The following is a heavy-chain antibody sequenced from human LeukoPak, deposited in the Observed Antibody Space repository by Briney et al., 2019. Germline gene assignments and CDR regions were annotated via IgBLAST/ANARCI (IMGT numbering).Heavy chain of an antibody. CDR3: ARFYDSSGYPMYYFDY. CDR2: INPNNGGT. Sequence: ASVKVSCKASGGTFSSYAISWVRQAPGQGLEWMGWINPNNGGTNSAQKFQGRVTMTRDTSISTAYMELSSLRSDDTAVYYCARFYDSSGYPMYYFDYWGQGTLVTVSS. J-gene: IGHJ4*02. V-gene: IGHV1-2*02. CDR1: GGTFSSYA. D-gene: IGHD3-22*01.